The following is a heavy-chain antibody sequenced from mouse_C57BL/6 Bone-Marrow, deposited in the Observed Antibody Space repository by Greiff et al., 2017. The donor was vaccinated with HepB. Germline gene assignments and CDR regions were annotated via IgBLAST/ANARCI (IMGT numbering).Heavy chain of an antibody. CDR3: ARSDYDEEDFDY. CDR2: INPNNGGT. CDR1: GYTFTDYY. D-gene: IGHD2-4*01. Sequence: EVQLQQSGPELVKPGASVKISCKASGYTFTDYYMNWVKQSHGKSLEWIGDINPNNGGTSYNQKFKGKATLTVDKSSSTAYMELRSLTSEDSAVYYCARSDYDEEDFDYWGQGTTLTVSS. J-gene: IGHJ2*01. V-gene: IGHV1-26*01.